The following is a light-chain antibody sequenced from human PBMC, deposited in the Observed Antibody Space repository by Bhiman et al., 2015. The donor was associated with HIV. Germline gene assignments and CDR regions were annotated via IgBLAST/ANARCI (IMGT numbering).Light chain of an antibody. CDR1: SSDVGGYNH. V-gene: IGLV2-14*03. J-gene: IGLJ2*01. Sequence: QSALTQPASVSGSPGQSITISCTGTSSDVGGYNHVSWYQQHPGKAPRLMIYDVSNRPSGISNRFSGSKSDNTASLTISGLQAEDEADYYCSSYTTSTTVLFGGGTKLTVL. CDR2: DVS. CDR3: SSYTTSTTVL.